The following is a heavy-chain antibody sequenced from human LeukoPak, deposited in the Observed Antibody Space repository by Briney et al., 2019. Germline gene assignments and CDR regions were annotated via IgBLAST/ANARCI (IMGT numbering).Heavy chain of an antibody. CDR1: GGTFSSYA. D-gene: IGHD6-19*01. CDR2: IIPIFGTA. Sequence: SVKVSCKASGGTFSSYAISWVRRAPGQGLEWMGGIIPIFGTANYAQKFQGRVTITADESTSTAYMELSSLRSEGTAVYYCARGPAVAGIGYFDYWGQGTLVTVSS. CDR3: ARGPAVAGIGYFDY. J-gene: IGHJ4*02. V-gene: IGHV1-69*13.